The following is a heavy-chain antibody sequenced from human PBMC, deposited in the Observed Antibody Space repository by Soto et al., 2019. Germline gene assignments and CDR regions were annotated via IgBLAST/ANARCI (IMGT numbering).Heavy chain of an antibody. CDR3: ARDLAWKRGKVGRYYYGMDV. CDR2: ISYSGSDT. D-gene: IGHD1-1*01. CDR1: GFTFGKNA. V-gene: IGHV3-21*01. J-gene: IGHJ6*02. Sequence: GGSLRLSCVGSGFTFGKNAMSWVRQAAGKGLQWVSAISYSGSDTFYADSVKGRFTISRDNTKNSLYLQMDSLRVEDTAVYYCARDLAWKRGKVGRYYYGMDVWGQGTTVTVSS.